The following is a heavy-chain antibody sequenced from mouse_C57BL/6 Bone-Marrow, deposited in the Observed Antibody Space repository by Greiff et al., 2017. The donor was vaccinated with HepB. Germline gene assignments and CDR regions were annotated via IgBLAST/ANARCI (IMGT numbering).Heavy chain of an antibody. D-gene: IGHD2-4*01. J-gene: IGHJ3*01. CDR3: TRHDYDPFAY. CDR2: IYPGNSDT. CDR1: GYTFTSYW. V-gene: IGHV1-5*01. Sequence: EVQLVESGTVLARPGASVKMSCKTSGYTFTSYWMHWVKQRPGQGLEWIGAIYPGNSDTSYNQKFKGKAKLTAVTSASTAYMELSSLTNEDSAVYYCTRHDYDPFAYWGQGTLVTVSA.